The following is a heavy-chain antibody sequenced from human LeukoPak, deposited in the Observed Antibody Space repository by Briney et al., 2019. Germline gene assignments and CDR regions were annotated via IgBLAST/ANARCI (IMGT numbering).Heavy chain of an antibody. CDR1: GYSFTSYW. V-gene: IGHV5-51*01. CDR2: IYPGDSDT. CDR3: ARPTRQILEMATIWYYFDY. J-gene: IGHJ4*02. Sequence: GESLKISCKGSGYSFTSYWIGWVRQMPGKGLEWMGIIYPGDSDTRYSPSFQGQVTISADKSISTAYLQWSSLKASDTAMYYCARPTRQILEMATIWYYFDYWGQGTLVTVSS. D-gene: IGHD5-24*01.